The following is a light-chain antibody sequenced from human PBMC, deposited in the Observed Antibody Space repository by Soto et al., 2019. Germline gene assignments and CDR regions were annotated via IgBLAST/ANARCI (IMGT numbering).Light chain of an antibody. CDR2: EVS. CDR3: SSYTSSSTQV. V-gene: IGLV2-14*01. Sequence: QPVLTHPASVSGSPGQSITISCTGTSSDVGGYNYVSWYQQHPGKAPKLMIYEVSNRPSGVSNRFSGSKSGNTASLTISGLQAEDEADYYCSSYTSSSTQVFGTGTKVTVL. CDR1: SSDVGGYNY. J-gene: IGLJ1*01.